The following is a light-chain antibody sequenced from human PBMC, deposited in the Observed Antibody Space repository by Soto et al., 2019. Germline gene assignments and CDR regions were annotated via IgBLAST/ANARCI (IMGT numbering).Light chain of an antibody. CDR3: SLYAGPSTRYV. Sequence: QSALTQPASVSGSPGQSITFSCTGTSRDVGNYNLVSWYQHHPGKAPKLIIYDDSKRPSGVSNRFSGSKSGNTASLTISGLQAEDEADYYCSLYAGPSTRYVFGTGTKLTVL. V-gene: IGLV2-23*01. J-gene: IGLJ1*01. CDR2: DDS. CDR1: SRDVGNYNL.